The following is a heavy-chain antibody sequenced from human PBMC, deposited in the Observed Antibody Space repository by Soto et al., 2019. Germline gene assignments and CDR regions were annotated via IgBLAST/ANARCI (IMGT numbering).Heavy chain of an antibody. Sequence: PGGSLRLSCAASGFTFFTYAMSWVRQAPGKGLEWVSSITDSGDSTYYADSVKGRFTISRDNSKNQFSLQLNSVTPEDTAVYYCARGSRFAGLSWFDPWGQGTLVTVSS. CDR2: ITDSGDST. J-gene: IGHJ5*02. CDR1: GFTFFTYA. D-gene: IGHD3-3*01. CDR3: ARGSRFAGLSWFDP. V-gene: IGHV3-23*01.